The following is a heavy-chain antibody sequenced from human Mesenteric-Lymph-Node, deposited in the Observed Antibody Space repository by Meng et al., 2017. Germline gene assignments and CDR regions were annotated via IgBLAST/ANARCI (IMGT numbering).Heavy chain of an antibody. CDR1: GFKFGDYG. Sequence: GESLKISCEASGFKFGDYGMSWVRQAPGKGPEWVSGITWNGDGTNYADSVKGRFTISRDNVKNSLYLQMNSLRAEDTAVYYCAREYAITRWFGELTALDYWGQGTLVTVSS. J-gene: IGHJ4*02. CDR2: ITWNGDGT. V-gene: IGHV3-20*04. CDR3: AREYAITRWFGELTALDY. D-gene: IGHD3-10*01.